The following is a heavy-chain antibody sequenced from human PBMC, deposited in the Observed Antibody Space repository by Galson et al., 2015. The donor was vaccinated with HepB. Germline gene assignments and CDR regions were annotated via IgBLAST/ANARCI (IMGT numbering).Heavy chain of an antibody. J-gene: IGHJ4*02. CDR2: INHSGST. V-gene: IGHV4-34*01. D-gene: IGHD5-24*01. Sequence: SETLSLTCAVYGGSFSGYYWSWIRQPPGKGLEWIGEINHSGSTNYNPSLKSRVTISVDTSKNQFSLKLSSVTAADTAVYYCARVKVRWLPAGYFDYWGQGTLVTVSS. CDR3: ARVKVRWLPAGYFDY. CDR1: GGSFSGYY.